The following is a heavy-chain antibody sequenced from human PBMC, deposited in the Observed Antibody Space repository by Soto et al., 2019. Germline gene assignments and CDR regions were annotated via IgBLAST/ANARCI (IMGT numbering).Heavy chain of an antibody. D-gene: IGHD1-26*01. Sequence: GSLRLSCAASGFAFSNYEMNWVRQAPGKGVEWVSYISLSGSTIYYADSVKGRFTISRDDAKDSLYLEMDSLRADDTAVYYCARESFSASPNFFDYWGQGTLVTVSS. CDR1: GFAFSNYE. CDR3: ARESFSASPNFFDY. J-gene: IGHJ4*02. V-gene: IGHV3-48*03. CDR2: ISLSGSTI.